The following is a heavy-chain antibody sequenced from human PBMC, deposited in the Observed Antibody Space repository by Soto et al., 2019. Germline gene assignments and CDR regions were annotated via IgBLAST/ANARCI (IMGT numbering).Heavy chain of an antibody. D-gene: IGHD3-10*01. J-gene: IGHJ4*02. CDR2: ISYDGSNK. Sequence: QVQLVESGGGVVQPGRSLRLSCAASGFTFSSYAMHCVRQAPGKGLEWVAVISYDGSNKYYADSVKGRFTISRDNSKNTLYLQMNSLRAEDTAVYYCAREYGYYGFDYWGQGTLVTVSS. V-gene: IGHV3-30-3*01. CDR3: AREYGYYGFDY. CDR1: GFTFSSYA.